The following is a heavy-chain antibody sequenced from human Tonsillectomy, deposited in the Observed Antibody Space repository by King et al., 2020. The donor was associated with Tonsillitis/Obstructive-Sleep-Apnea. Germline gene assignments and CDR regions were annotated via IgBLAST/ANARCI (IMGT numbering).Heavy chain of an antibody. J-gene: IGHJ6*03. CDR2: IRYDGSNK. Sequence: VQLVESGGGVVQSGRSLRLSCVASGFTFSSYGMHWVRQAPGKGLEWVAVIRYDGSNKYFTDSVKGRFTISRDNSKHTLYLQMNSLRAEDTAVYYCARESGGYNYYYYLDVWGKGTTVTVSS. D-gene: IGHD2-15*01. CDR3: ARESGGYNYYYYLDV. V-gene: IGHV3-33*01. CDR1: GFTFSSYG.